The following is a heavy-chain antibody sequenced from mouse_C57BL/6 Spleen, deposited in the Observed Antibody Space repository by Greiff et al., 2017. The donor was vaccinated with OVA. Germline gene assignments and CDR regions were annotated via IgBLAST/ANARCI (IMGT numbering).Heavy chain of an antibody. CDR3: ASSHYYGSSRYAMDY. Sequence: QVQLQQSGAELVRPGTSVKLSCTASGYTFTSYWMHWVKQRPGQGLEWIGVIDPSDSYTNYNQKFKGKATLTVDTSSSTAYMQLSSLTSEDSAVYYCASSHYYGSSRYAMDYWGQGTSVTVSS. D-gene: IGHD1-1*01. V-gene: IGHV1-59*01. CDR1: GYTFTSYW. J-gene: IGHJ4*01. CDR2: IDPSDSYT.